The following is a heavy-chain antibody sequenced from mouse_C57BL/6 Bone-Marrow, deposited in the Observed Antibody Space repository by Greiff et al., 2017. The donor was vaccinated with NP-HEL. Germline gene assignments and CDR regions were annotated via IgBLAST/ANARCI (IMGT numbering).Heavy chain of an antibody. J-gene: IGHJ2*01. Sequence: DVQLQESGGDLVKPGGSLKLSCAASGFTFSSYGMSWVRQTPDKRLEWVATISSGGSYTYYPDSVKGRFTISRDNAKNTLYLQMSSLKSEDTAMYYCARPLYGSSYFDYWGQGTTLTVSS. V-gene: IGHV5-6*01. D-gene: IGHD1-1*01. CDR2: ISSGGSYT. CDR1: GFTFSSYG. CDR3: ARPLYGSSYFDY.